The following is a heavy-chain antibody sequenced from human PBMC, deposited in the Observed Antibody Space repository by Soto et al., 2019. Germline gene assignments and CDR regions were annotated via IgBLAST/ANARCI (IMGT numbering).Heavy chain of an antibody. D-gene: IGHD6-19*01. V-gene: IGHV3-48*03. CDR2: ISSSGSTI. CDR1: GFTFSSYE. CDR3: ARDGSGWYRY. Sequence: PGGSLRLSCGASGFTFSSYEMNWVRQAPGKGLEWVSYISSSGSTIYYADSVKGRFTISRDNAKNSLYLQMNSLRAEDTAVYYCARDGSGWYRYWGQGTLVTVSS. J-gene: IGHJ4*02.